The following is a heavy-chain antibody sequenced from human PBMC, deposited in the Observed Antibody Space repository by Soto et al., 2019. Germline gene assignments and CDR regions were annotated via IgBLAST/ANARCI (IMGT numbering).Heavy chain of an antibody. J-gene: IGHJ6*02. CDR3: ARQVVVNYGMDV. V-gene: IGHV5-10-1*01. D-gene: IGHD3-22*01. CDR1: GYSFTSYW. CDR2: IDPSDSYT. Sequence: GESLKISCKGSGYSFTSYWISWVRQMPGKGLEWMGRIDPSDSYTNYSPSFQGHVTISADKSISTAYLQWSSLKASDTAMHYCARQVVVNYGMDVWGQGTTVTVSS.